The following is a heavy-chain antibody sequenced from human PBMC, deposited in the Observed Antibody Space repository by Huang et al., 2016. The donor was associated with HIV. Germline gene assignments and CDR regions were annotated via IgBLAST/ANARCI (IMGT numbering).Heavy chain of an antibody. CDR2: FAPEHGET. J-gene: IGHJ3*02. V-gene: IGHV1-24*01. D-gene: IGHD2-21*01. Sequence: QVQLVQSGAEVKKPGASVKVSCKVSGYTLTALSIHWVRQAPGKGVEWMGGFAPEHGETNYAHNFQGRVTMTEDTSTDTAYMELNSLRSEDTAVYYCATGFDTYYDIWGQGTMVIASS. CDR1: GYTLTALS. CDR3: ATGFDTYYDI.